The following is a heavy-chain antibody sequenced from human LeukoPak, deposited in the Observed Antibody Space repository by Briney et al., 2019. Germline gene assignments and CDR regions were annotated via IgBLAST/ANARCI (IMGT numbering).Heavy chain of an antibody. CDR1: GYSFTSYW. D-gene: IGHD6-13*01. CDR2: IDPSDSYT. Sequence: LGEPLKISCKGSGYSFTSYWISWVRQRPGKGLEWMGRIDPSDSYTNYSPSFQGHVTISADKSISTAYLQWSSLKASDTAMYYCARLYPVAAVGFDYWGQGTLVTVSS. J-gene: IGHJ4*02. V-gene: IGHV5-10-1*01. CDR3: ARLYPVAAVGFDY.